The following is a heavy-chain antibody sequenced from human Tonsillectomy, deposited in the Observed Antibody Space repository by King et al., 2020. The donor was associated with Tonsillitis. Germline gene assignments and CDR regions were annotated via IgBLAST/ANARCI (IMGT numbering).Heavy chain of an antibody. Sequence: QLVQSGAEVKKPGSSVKVSCKASGGTFSSYAISWVRQAPGQGLEWMGGIIPIFGTANYAQKFQGRVTITADESTSTAYMEQSSLGSEDTAVYYCASDTIAVAGGNYYYYYGMDVWGQGTTVTVSS. CDR3: ASDTIAVAGGNYYYYYGMDV. D-gene: IGHD6-19*01. CDR1: GGTFSSYA. CDR2: IIPIFGTA. J-gene: IGHJ6*02. V-gene: IGHV1-69*01.